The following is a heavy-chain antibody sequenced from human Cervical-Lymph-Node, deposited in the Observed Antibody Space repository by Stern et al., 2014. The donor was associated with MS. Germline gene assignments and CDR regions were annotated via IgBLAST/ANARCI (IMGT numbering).Heavy chain of an antibody. J-gene: IGHJ1*01. CDR1: GYSFTSYW. CDR2: IYPGDSDT. D-gene: IGHD3-22*01. CDR3: ARPRDSRGRVEYFQH. Sequence: EVHLVESGAEVKKPGESLKISCKGSGYSFTSYWIGWVRQMPGKGLEWMGIIYPGDSDTRYSPSFQGQVTISADKSISTAYLQWSSLKASDTAMYYCARPRDSRGRVEYFQHWGQGTLVTVSS. V-gene: IGHV5-51*03.